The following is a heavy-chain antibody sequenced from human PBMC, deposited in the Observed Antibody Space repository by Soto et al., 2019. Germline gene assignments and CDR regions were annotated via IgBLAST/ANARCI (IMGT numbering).Heavy chain of an antibody. D-gene: IGHD3-22*01. CDR1: GGSISSGGYY. CDR2: IYYSGST. V-gene: IGHV4-31*03. CDR3: ARESTSTGFEYYDSSGSVGKFDY. J-gene: IGHJ4*02. Sequence: TLSLTCTVSGGSISSGGYYWSWIRQHPGKGLEWIGYIYYSGSTYYNPSLKSRVTISVDTSKNQCSLKLGSVTAADTAVYYWARESTSTGFEYYDSSGSVGKFDYWGQGTLVTVSS.